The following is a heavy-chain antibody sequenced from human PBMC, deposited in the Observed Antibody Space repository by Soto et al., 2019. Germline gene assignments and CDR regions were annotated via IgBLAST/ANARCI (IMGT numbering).Heavy chain of an antibody. J-gene: IGHJ3*02. V-gene: IGHV3-15*01. D-gene: IGHD3-9*01. CDR3: TTDIPDISHGPRDAFDI. CDR2: IKSKTDGGTT. CDR1: GFTFSNAC. Sequence: PGGSLRLSCAASGFTFSNACMSWVRQAPGKGLEWVGRIKSKTDGGTTDYAAPVKGRFTISRDDSKNTLYLQMNSLKTEDTAVYYCTTDIPDISHGPRDAFDIWGQGTMVTVSS.